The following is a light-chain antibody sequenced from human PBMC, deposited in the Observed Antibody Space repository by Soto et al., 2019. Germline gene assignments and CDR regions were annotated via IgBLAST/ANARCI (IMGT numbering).Light chain of an antibody. V-gene: IGKV2-30*01. Sequence: DVVMTQSPLSLPVTLGQPASISCRSSQSLVYSDGNTYLNWFQQRPGQSPRRLIYKVSNRDSGVPEKFSGRGLGTYFTMKNRRGGAGDFGVYLRMQGTHWAPPFGGGTKGEIK. CDR3: MQGTHWAPP. CDR2: KVS. J-gene: IGKJ4*01. CDR1: QSLVYSDGNTY.